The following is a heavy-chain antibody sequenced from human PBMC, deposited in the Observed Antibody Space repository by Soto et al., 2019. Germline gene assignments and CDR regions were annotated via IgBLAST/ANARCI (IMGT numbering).Heavy chain of an antibody. V-gene: IGHV1-2*02. CDR3: ARGFSAGKGSPPDY. D-gene: IGHD3-10*01. Sequence: QVQLVQSGAEVRKPGASVKVSCKASGYTFSDYYIHWVRQAPGQGLEWMGWINPNSGGTKYAPKFQGGVTMTRATSITTAYMELSRLRSGDTAVYYCARGFSAGKGSPPDYWGQGTLVTVSS. CDR1: GYTFSDYY. CDR2: INPNSGGT. J-gene: IGHJ4*02.